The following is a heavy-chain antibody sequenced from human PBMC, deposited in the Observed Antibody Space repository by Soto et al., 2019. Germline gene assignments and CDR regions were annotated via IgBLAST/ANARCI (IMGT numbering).Heavy chain of an antibody. V-gene: IGHV1-69*01. D-gene: IGHD3-3*01. CDR2: IIPIFGTA. CDR3: ARGRYYYFWSGYDAFDI. Sequence: QVQLVQSGAEVKKPGSSVKVSCKASGGTFSSYAISWVRQAPGQGLEWMGGIIPIFGTANYAQKFQGRVTITADESTSTAYMELSSLRSEDTAVYYCARGRYYYFWSGYDAFDIWGQGTMVTVSS. CDR1: GGTFSSYA. J-gene: IGHJ3*02.